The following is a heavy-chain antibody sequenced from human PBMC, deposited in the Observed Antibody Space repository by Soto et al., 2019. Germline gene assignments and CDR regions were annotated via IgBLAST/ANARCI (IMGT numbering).Heavy chain of an antibody. CDR1: GFSLSNARMG. Sequence: QVTLKESGPVLVKPTETLTLTCTVSGFSLSNARMGVSWIRQPPGKALEWLAHIFSNDEKSYSTSLKSRLTISNGASQSQVVLTRTNMDPVDTATYYCARIGLGEGHWYFDLWGRGPLVTVSS. D-gene: IGHD3-16*01. CDR3: ARIGLGEGHWYFDL. V-gene: IGHV2-26*01. CDR2: IFSNDEK. J-gene: IGHJ2*01.